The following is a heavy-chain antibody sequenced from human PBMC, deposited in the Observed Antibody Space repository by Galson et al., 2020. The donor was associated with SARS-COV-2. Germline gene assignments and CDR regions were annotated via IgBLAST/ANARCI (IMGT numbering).Heavy chain of an antibody. CDR1: GGTFSSYA. CDR3: ARALWKTDYYYYGMDV. J-gene: IGHJ6*02. V-gene: IGHV1-69*13. D-gene: IGHD3-10*01. CDR2: IIPLFGTA. Sequence: SVKVSCKASGGTFSSYAISWVRQAPGQGLEWMGGIIPLFGTANYAQKFQGRVTITADESTSTAYMELSSLRSEDTAVYYCARALWKTDYYYYGMDVWGQGTTVTVSS.